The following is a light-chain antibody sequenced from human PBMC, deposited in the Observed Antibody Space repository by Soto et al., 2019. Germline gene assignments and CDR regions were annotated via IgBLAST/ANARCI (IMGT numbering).Light chain of an antibody. J-gene: IGKJ1*01. V-gene: IGKV3-15*01. CDR3: QQYNNWPPWT. CDR1: QSVSSN. Sequence: IVMTQSPPTLSVSPGERATLSCRARQSVSSNLAWYRQKPGQAPGLLIYAASTRATGIPARFSGSGSGTEFTLTISSLQSEDFAVYYCQQYNNWPPWTFGQGTKVDI. CDR2: AAS.